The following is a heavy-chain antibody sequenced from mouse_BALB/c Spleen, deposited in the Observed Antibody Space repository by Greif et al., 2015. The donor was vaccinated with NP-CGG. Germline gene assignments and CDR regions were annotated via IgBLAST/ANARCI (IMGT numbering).Heavy chain of an antibody. D-gene: IGHD4-1*01. CDR3: ARRELGNWYFDV. Sequence: EVKLVESGGDLVKPGGSLKPSCAASGFTFSSYGMSWVRQTPDKRLEWVATISSGGSYTYYPDSVKGRFTISRDNAKNTLYLQMSSLKSEDTAMYYCARRELGNWYFDVWGAGTTVTVSS. V-gene: IGHV5-6*02. CDR2: ISSGGSYT. CDR1: GFTFSSYG. J-gene: IGHJ1*01.